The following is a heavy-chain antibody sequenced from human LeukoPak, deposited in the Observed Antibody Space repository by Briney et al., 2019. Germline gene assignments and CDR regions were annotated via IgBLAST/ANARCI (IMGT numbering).Heavy chain of an antibody. J-gene: IGHJ4*02. Sequence: PSETLSLTCTVSGGSISSYYWSWIRQPAGKGLEWIGRIYTSGSTNYNPSLKSRVTMSVDTSKNQFSLKLSSVTAADTAVYYCARGPNDYGDFTPHPLKYWGQGTLVTVSS. CDR3: ARGPNDYGDFTPHPLKY. V-gene: IGHV4-4*07. D-gene: IGHD4-17*01. CDR2: IYTSGST. CDR1: GGSISSYY.